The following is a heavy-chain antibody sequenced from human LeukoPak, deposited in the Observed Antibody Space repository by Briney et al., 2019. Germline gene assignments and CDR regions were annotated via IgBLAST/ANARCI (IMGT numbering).Heavy chain of an antibody. Sequence: GGSLRLSCAGSGFTFTSYSMNWVRHAPGKGLEWVSYVSSSSDIIYYADSVKGRFTISRDNAKNSLYLQINSLRAEDTAVYYCARSSYSSSSSVWGQGTTVTVSS. V-gene: IGHV3-48*04. CDR1: GFTFTSYS. CDR3: ARSSYSSSSSV. D-gene: IGHD6-6*01. CDR2: VSSSSDII. J-gene: IGHJ3*01.